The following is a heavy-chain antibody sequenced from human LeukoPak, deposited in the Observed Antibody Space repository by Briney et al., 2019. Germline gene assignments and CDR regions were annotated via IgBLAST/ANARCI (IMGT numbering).Heavy chain of an antibody. Sequence: GGSLRLSCAASGFTFSNYDMHWVRQATGKALERVSAIDTAGGTYYPGSVKGRFTISRENSKNSLYLQMDTLRAEDTAVYFCVRELMGPGRYYYMDAWGKGTTVTVSS. CDR2: IDTAGGT. D-gene: IGHD2-8*01. J-gene: IGHJ6*03. V-gene: IGHV3-13*01. CDR1: GFTFSNYD. CDR3: VRELMGPGRYYYMDA.